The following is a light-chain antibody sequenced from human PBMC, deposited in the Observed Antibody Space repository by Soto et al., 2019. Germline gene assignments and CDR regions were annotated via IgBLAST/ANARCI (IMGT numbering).Light chain of an antibody. CDR3: QQYSSSPIT. J-gene: IGKJ5*01. CDR1: QSVSSSY. V-gene: IGKV3-20*01. CDR2: AAS. Sequence: EIVLTQSPGTLSLSPGERATLSCRASQSVSSSYFAWYQQKPGQAPRLLIYAASSRATGIPDRFSGGGSGTDFSLTISRLDPEDFAVYYCQQYSSSPITFGQGTRLEIK.